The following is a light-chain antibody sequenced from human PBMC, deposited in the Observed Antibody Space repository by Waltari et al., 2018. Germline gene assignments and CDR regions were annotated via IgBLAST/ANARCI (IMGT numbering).Light chain of an antibody. Sequence: QSALTQPASVSGSPGQSNTISCTGTSRDVGAYNFVSWYQQHPSKAPKLMIYDVSNRPSGVSNRFSGSKSGNTASLTISGLQAEDEADYYCSSYTSSSTLWVFGGGTKLTIL. CDR1: SRDVGAYNF. J-gene: IGLJ3*02. V-gene: IGLV2-14*01. CDR3: SSYTSSSTLWV. CDR2: DVS.